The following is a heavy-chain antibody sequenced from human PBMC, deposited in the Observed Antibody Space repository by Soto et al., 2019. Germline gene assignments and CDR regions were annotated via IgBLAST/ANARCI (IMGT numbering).Heavy chain of an antibody. Sequence: GGSLRLSCAASGFTFSSYWMSWVRQAPGKGLEWVANIKQDGSEKYYVDSVKGRFTISRDNAKNSLYLQMNSLRAEDTAVYYCARDLVVVPAAMGYYGMDVWGQGTTVTVSS. CDR2: IKQDGSEK. CDR3: ARDLVVVPAAMGYYGMDV. J-gene: IGHJ6*02. CDR1: GFTFSSYW. V-gene: IGHV3-7*03. D-gene: IGHD2-2*01.